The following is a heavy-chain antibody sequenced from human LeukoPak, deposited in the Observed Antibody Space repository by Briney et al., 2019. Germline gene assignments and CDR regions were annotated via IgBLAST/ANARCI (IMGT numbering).Heavy chain of an antibody. D-gene: IGHD6-19*01. Sequence: SETLSLTCTVSGGSISSYYWTWIRQPPGKGLEWIGSIYYSGSTYYNPSLKSRATISVDTSKNQFSLKLSSVTAADTAVYYCARRIAVAGTAPSWFDPWGQGTLVTVSS. CDR2: IYYSGST. J-gene: IGHJ5*02. CDR1: GGSISSYY. V-gene: IGHV4-59*05. CDR3: ARRIAVAGTAPSWFDP.